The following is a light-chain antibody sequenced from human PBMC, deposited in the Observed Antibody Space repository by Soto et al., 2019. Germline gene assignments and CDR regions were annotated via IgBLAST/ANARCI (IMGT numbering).Light chain of an antibody. Sequence: EIVLTQSPGTLSLSPGERATLSCRASQSISSSYLAWYQQKPGQAPRLLIYAASSRATGIPDRFSGSGSGTEFPLTISRLEPEDFAVYYCQQYGSSSYTFGQGTQLEIK. CDR3: QQYGSSSYT. V-gene: IGKV3-20*01. J-gene: IGKJ2*01. CDR1: QSISSSY. CDR2: AAS.